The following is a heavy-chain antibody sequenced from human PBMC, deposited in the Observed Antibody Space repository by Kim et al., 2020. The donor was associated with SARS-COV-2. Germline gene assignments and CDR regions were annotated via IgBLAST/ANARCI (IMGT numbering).Heavy chain of an antibody. D-gene: IGHD2-2*01. CDR1: GFTFSSYG. Sequence: GGSLRLSCAASGFTFSSYGMHWVRQAPGKGLEWVAVIWYDGSNKYYADSVKGRFTISRDNSKNTLYLQMNSLRAEDTAVYYCARDSSLVVPEYGMDVWGQGTTVTVSS. J-gene: IGHJ6*02. V-gene: IGHV3-33*01. CDR2: IWYDGSNK. CDR3: ARDSSLVVPEYGMDV.